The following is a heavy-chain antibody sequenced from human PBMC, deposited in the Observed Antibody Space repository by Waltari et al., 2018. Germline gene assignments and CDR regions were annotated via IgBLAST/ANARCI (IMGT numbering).Heavy chain of an antibody. V-gene: IGHV4-30-4*08. Sequence: QVQLQESGPGLVKPSQTLSLTCTVSGGSISSGDYYWSWIRQTPGKGLEWIGYIYYSGSTYYNPSLKSRVTISVDTSKNQFSLKLSSVTAADTAVYYCARDSYYYGSGSQGFDYWGQGTLVTVSS. J-gene: IGHJ4*02. CDR3: ARDSYYYGSGSQGFDY. CDR1: GGSISSGDYY. D-gene: IGHD3-10*01. CDR2: IYYSGST.